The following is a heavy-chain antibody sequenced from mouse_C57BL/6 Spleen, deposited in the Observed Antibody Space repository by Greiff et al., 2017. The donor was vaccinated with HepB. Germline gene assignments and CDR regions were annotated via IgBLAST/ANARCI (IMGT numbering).Heavy chain of an antibody. CDR3: AREGYYYGRSWGYYAMDY. J-gene: IGHJ4*01. Sequence: VQRVESGPGLVQPSQSLSITCTVSGFSLTSYGVHWVRQSPGKGLEWLGVIWSGGSTDYNAAFISRLSISKDNSKSQVFFKMNSLQADDTAIYYCAREGYYYGRSWGYYAMDYWGQGTSVTVSS. CDR1: GFSLTSYG. CDR2: IWSGGST. V-gene: IGHV2-2*01. D-gene: IGHD1-1*01.